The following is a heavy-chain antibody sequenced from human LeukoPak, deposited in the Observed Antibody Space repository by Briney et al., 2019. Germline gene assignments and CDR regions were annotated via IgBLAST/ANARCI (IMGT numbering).Heavy chain of an antibody. V-gene: IGHV3-15*01. CDR2: IKSKTDGGTT. J-gene: IGHJ4*02. Sequence: GGSLRLSCAASGFTFSNAWMSWVRQAPGKGLEWVGRIKSKTDGGTTDYAAPVKGRFTISRDHSQNTLYLQMNSLRVEDTAVYYCAREGASSLVRGVIGYWGPGTLVTVSS. CDR3: AREGASSLVRGVIGY. D-gene: IGHD3-10*01. CDR1: GFTFSNAW.